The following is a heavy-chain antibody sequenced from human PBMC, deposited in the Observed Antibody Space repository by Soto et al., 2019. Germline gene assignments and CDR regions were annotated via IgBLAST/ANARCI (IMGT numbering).Heavy chain of an antibody. Sequence: QLQLQESGSGLVKPSQTLSLTCAVSGGSISSGGYSWSWIRQPPGQGLEWIGYIYHSGSTYYNPSLQSRVAISVDRSKKQFSLKLSSVTAADTAVYYCARSTVTNNGFDPWGQGTLVTVSS. CDR1: GGSISSGGYS. CDR2: IYHSGST. V-gene: IGHV4-30-2*01. J-gene: IGHJ5*02. D-gene: IGHD4-17*01. CDR3: ARSTVTNNGFDP.